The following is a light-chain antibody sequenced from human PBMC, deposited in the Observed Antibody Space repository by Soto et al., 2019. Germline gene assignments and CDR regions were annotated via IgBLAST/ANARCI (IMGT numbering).Light chain of an antibody. CDR3: SSYAVNNKVV. V-gene: IGLV2-8*01. Sequence: QSALTQPPSASGSPGQSVTISCTGTSSDVGAFNYVSWYQQHPVKAPKLMIYEVSKRPSGVPDRFSGSKSGNTASLTVSGLQAEDEADYYCSSYAVNNKVVFGGGTKLTVL. CDR2: EVS. J-gene: IGLJ2*01. CDR1: SSDVGAFNY.